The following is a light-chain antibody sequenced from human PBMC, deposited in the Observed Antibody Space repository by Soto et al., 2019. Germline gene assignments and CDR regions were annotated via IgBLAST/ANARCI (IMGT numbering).Light chain of an antibody. CDR3: RQYNNWPLT. J-gene: IGKJ4*01. Sequence: EIVMTQSPATLSVSPGERATLPCRASQSVSSNLAWYQQKPGQAPRLLIYGASTRATGIPARFSGSGSGTEFTLTISSLQSEDFAVYYCRQYNNWPLTFGGGTKVEIK. CDR1: QSVSSN. V-gene: IGKV3-15*01. CDR2: GAS.